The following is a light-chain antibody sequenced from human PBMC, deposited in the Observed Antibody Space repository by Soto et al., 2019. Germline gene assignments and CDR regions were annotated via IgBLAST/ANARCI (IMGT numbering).Light chain of an antibody. V-gene: IGKV3-11*01. J-gene: IGKJ4*01. CDR3: QERGRWPRAT. CDR2: TAS. Sequence: EMVLTQSPATLSLSPGESATLSCRASQNVGLNFAWYQQKSGQPPRLLIHTASSRAPGIPARFSGSGSRTDVTLTIRRLEPEDIAVYYCQERGRWPRATFGGGTKVEMK. CDR1: QNVGLN.